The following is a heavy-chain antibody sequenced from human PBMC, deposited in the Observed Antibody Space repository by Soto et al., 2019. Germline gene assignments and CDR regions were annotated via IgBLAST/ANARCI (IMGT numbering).Heavy chain of an antibody. V-gene: IGHV3-33*01. CDR1: GFTFSSYG. Sequence: QVQLVESGGGVVQPGRSLRLSCAASGFTFSSYGMHWVRQAPGKGLEWVAVIWYDGSNKYYADSVKGRFTISRDNSKNTLYLQLNSLRGEDTAVYYCARGGYCSGGSCPHIALYYYGMDVWGQGTTVTVSS. D-gene: IGHD2-15*01. CDR2: IWYDGSNK. J-gene: IGHJ6*02. CDR3: ARGGYCSGGSCPHIALYYYGMDV.